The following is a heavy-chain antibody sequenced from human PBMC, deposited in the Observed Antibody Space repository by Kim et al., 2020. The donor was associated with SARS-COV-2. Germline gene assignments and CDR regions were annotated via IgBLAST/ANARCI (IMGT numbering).Heavy chain of an antibody. CDR3: ARGYYDSSGYYRWFDP. J-gene: IGHJ5*02. CDR1: GYTFTSYA. V-gene: IGHV1-3*01. Sequence: ASVKVSCKASGYTFTSYAMHWVRQAPGQRLEWMGWINAGNGNTKYSQKFQGRVTITRDTSASTAYMELSSLRSEDTAVYYCARGYYDSSGYYRWFDPWGQGTLVTVSS. CDR2: INAGNGNT. D-gene: IGHD3-22*01.